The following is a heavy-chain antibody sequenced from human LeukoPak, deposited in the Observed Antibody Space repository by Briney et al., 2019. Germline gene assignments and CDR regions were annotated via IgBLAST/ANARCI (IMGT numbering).Heavy chain of an antibody. CDR3: ARAKLGYCSGGSCYYYYYGMDV. CDR1: GYTFTSYG. J-gene: IGHJ6*02. V-gene: IGHV1-18*01. D-gene: IGHD2-15*01. Sequence: ASVKVSCKASGYTFTSYGISWVRQAPGQGLEWMGWISAYNGNTNYAQKLQGRVTMTTDTSTSTAYMELRSLRSDDTAVYYCARAKLGYCSGGSCYYYYYGMDVWGQGTRSPSP. CDR2: ISAYNGNT.